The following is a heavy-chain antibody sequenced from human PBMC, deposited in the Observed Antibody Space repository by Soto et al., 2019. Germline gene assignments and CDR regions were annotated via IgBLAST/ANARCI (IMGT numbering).Heavy chain of an antibody. V-gene: IGHV3-23*01. CDR1: GFTLSSYA. D-gene: IGHD6-19*01. Sequence: EVQLLESGGGLVQPGGSLRLSCAASGFTLSSYAMSWVRQAPGKGLEWVSTISGSGGSTYYADSVKGRFTISRDNSKNTMYLQMNGLKAEDTAVYYCGKDRARSPHDFWGQGTLVTVSS. CDR2: ISGSGGST. J-gene: IGHJ4*02. CDR3: GKDRARSPHDF.